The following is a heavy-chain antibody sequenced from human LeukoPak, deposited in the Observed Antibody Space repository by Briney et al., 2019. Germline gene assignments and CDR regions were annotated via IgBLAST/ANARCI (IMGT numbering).Heavy chain of an antibody. J-gene: IGHJ6*02. CDR1: GGSISSYY. V-gene: IGHV4-4*07. CDR3: ARGEWLRYGYYYGMDG. CDR2: IYTSGST. D-gene: IGHD5-12*01. Sequence: MTSETLSLTCTVSGGSISSYYWSWIRQPAGKGLEWIGRIYTSGSTNYNPSLKSRVTMSVDTSKNQFSLKLGSVTAADTAVYYCARGEWLRYGYYYGMDGWGQGTTVTVSS.